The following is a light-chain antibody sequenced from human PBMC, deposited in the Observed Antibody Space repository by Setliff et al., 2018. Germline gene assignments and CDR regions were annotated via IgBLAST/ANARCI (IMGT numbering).Light chain of an antibody. CDR2: DVS. J-gene: IGLJ1*01. CDR1: SSDVGGYHY. Sequence: QSALTQPRSVSGSPGQSVTISCTGASSDVGGYHYVSWYQQHPGKPPKLMIYDVSKRPSGVPIRFSGSKSGNTASLTISGLQAEDEADYYCCSYAGYYTDNYVFGTGTKV. CDR3: CSYAGYYTDNYV. V-gene: IGLV2-11*01.